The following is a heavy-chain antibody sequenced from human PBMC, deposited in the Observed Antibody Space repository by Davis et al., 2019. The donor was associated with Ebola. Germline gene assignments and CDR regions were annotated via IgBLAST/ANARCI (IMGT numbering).Heavy chain of an antibody. Sequence: AASVKVSCKASGGTFSSYAISWVRQAPGQGLEWMGGIIPIFGTANYAQKFQGRVTITADESTSTAYMELSSLRSEDTAVYYCARGEFDYGGNSRYYYGMDVWGQGTTVTVSS. J-gene: IGHJ6*02. CDR2: IIPIFGTA. CDR3: ARGEFDYGGNSRYYYGMDV. D-gene: IGHD4-23*01. V-gene: IGHV1-69*13. CDR1: GGTFSSYA.